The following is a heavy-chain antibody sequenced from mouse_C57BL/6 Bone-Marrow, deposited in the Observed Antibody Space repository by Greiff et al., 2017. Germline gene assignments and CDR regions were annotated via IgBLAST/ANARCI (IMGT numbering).Heavy chain of an antibody. CDR2: IYPRSGNT. CDR3: ALYGSSLAY. J-gene: IGHJ3*01. Sequence: QVQLKQSGAELARPGASVKLSCKASGYTFTSYGISWVKQRTGQGLEWIGEIYPRSGNTYYNEKFKGKATLTADKSSSTAYMELRSLTSEDSAVYFCALYGSSLAYWGQGTLVTVSA. CDR1: GYTFTSYG. D-gene: IGHD1-1*01. V-gene: IGHV1-81*01.